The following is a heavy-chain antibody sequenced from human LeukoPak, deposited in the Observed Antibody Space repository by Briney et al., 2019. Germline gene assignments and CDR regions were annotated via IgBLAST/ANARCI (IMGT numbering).Heavy chain of an antibody. CDR2: INFDGSEK. D-gene: IGHD6-13*01. CDR3: AREGDSGWSLSH. CDR1: GFTFANYW. Sequence: GGSLRLSCAASGFTFANYWMTWVRQAPGKGLEWVAIINFDGSEKYYADSLKGRFTISRDNAEKSLYLQMNSLRAEDTALYYCAREGDSGWSLSHWGQEGLVTVSS. J-gene: IGHJ3*01. V-gene: IGHV3-7*01.